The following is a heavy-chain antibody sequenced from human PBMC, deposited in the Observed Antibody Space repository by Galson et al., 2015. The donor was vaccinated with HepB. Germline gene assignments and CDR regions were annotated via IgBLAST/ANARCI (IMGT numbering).Heavy chain of an antibody. CDR1: GDSISNDRW. CDR3: ARAKEGRGYFDY. V-gene: IGHV4-4*02. J-gene: IGHJ4*02. CDR2: ADHSGGT. Sequence: ETLFLTCAVSGDSISNDRWWSWVRQPPGEGLEWIGEADHSGGTNYRPSLKSRVTISVDKSKNQFSLKLTSVTAADTAVYYCARAKEGRGYFDYWGQGTLVTVSS. D-gene: IGHD3-10*01.